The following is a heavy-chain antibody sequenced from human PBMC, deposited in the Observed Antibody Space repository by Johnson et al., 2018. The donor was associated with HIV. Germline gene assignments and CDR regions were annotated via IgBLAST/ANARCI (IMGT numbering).Heavy chain of an antibody. V-gene: IGHV3-48*01. Sequence: MHLVESGGGLVKPGGSLRLSCAASGFTFSNAWMSWVRQAPGQGLEWVSYISSSGSTIYYTDPVKGRFPIPRDNSKNTLYLQMNSLRAEDTAVFYCARVVEAARVPLHDAFDIWGQGTMVTVSS. CDR1: GFTFSNAW. J-gene: IGHJ3*02. D-gene: IGHD6-6*01. CDR2: ISSSGSTI. CDR3: ARVVEAARVPLHDAFDI.